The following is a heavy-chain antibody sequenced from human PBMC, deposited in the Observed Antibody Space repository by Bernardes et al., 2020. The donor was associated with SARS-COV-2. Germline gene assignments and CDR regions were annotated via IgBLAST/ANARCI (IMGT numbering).Heavy chain of an antibody. Sequence: GESLKSSGKGSGYSFTNYWIGWVRQMPGKGLEWMGIIYPGDSDTRYSPSFQGQVTISADTSISTAFLQWSSLKASDTAMYYCARSGGDRMFGPGVWGQGTTVTVSS. D-gene: IGHD3-3*02. CDR1: GYSFTNYW. CDR2: IYPGDSDT. J-gene: IGHJ6*02. CDR3: ARSGGDRMFGPGV. V-gene: IGHV5-51*01.